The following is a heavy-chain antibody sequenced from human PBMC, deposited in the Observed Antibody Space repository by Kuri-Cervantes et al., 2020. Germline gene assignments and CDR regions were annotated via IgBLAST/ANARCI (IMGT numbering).Heavy chain of an antibody. D-gene: IGHD3-10*01. CDR2: ISYDGSNK. J-gene: IGHJ1*01. CDR1: GFTFSSYA. Sequence: GESLKISCAASGFTFSSYAMHWVRQAPGKGLEWVAVISYDGSNKYCADSVKGRFTISRDNSKNTLYLQMNSLRAEDTAVYYCARVRSGSYSLEYFQHWGQGTLVTVTS. CDR3: ARVRSGSYSLEYFQH. V-gene: IGHV3-30-3*01.